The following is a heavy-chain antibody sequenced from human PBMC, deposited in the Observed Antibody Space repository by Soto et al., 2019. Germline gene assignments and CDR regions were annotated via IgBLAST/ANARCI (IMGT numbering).Heavy chain of an antibody. Sequence: QVQLVQSGAEVKKPGSSVKVSCKASGGTFSSYTISWVRQAPGQGLEWMGRIIPILGIANYAQKFQGRVTITADKSTSTAYMELSSLRSEDTAVYYCARGPPGYFDWSRGDYWGQGTLVTVSS. J-gene: IGHJ4*02. CDR1: GGTFSSYT. D-gene: IGHD3-9*01. V-gene: IGHV1-69*02. CDR2: IIPILGIA. CDR3: ARGPPGYFDWSRGDY.